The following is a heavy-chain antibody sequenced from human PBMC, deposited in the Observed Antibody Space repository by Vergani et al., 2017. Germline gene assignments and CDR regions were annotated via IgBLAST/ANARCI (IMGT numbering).Heavy chain of an antibody. CDR1: GYSFTSYW. D-gene: IGHD2-2*02. Sequence: EVPLVQSGAEVKKPGESLKISCKASGYSFTSYWIGWVRQRPGKGLEWMGIIYPGDSDTRYSPSFQGQVTISADKSISTAYLQWSSLKAADTAMYYCARRCRGYCSSSSCYIIDYWGQGTLVTVSS. CDR3: ARRCRGYCSSSSCYIIDY. V-gene: IGHV5-51*03. CDR2: IYPGDSDT. J-gene: IGHJ4*02.